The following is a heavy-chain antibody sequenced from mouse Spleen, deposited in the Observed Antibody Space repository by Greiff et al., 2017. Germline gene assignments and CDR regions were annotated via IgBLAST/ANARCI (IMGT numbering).Heavy chain of an antibody. J-gene: IGHJ3*01. Sequence: EVKLMESGEGLVKPGGSLKLSCAASGFTFSSYAMSWVRQTPEKRLEWVAYISSGGDYIYYADTVKGRFTISRDNARNTLYLQMSSLKSEDTAMYYCTRDEGPRFAYWGQGTLVTVSA. CDR1: GFTFSSYA. CDR3: TRDEGPRFAY. CDR2: ISSGGDYI. V-gene: IGHV5-9-1*02.